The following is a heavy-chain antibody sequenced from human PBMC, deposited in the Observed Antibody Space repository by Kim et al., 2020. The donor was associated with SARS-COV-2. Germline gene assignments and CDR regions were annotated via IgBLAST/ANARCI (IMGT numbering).Heavy chain of an antibody. CDR3: ARGDSSGYYALPDY. CDR2: IYTSGSP. CDR1: GGSISSYY. D-gene: IGHD3-22*01. Sequence: SETLSLTCTVSGGSISSYYWSWIRQPAGKGLEWIGRIYTSGSPNYNPSLKSRVTMSVDTSKNQFSLKLSSVTAADTAVYYCARGDSSGYYALPDYWGQGTLVTVSS. V-gene: IGHV4-4*07. J-gene: IGHJ4*02.